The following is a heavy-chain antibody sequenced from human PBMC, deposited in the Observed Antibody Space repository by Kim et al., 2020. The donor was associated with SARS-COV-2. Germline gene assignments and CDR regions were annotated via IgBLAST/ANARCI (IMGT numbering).Heavy chain of an antibody. D-gene: IGHD2-2*02. CDR1: GGSISSYY. V-gene: IGHV4-59*01. CDR3: ARSDPYCSSTSCYNDYFDY. CDR2: IYYSGST. J-gene: IGHJ4*02. Sequence: SETLSLTCTVSGGSISSYYWSWIRQPPGKGLEWIGYIYYSGSTNYNPSLKSRVTISVDTSKNQFSLKLSSVTAADTAVYYCARSDPYCSSTSCYNDYFDYWGQGTLVTVSS.